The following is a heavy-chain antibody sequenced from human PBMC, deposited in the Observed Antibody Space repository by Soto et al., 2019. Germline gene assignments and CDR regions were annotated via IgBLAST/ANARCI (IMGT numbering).Heavy chain of an antibody. V-gene: IGHV1-18*01. J-gene: IGHJ4*02. D-gene: IGHD1-26*01. CDR3: ARDREGGNVGATCVDS. CDR2: ISAYNGNT. CDR1: GYTFTSYG. Sequence: QVQLVQSGAEVKKPGASVKVSCKASGYTFTSYGISWVRQAPGQGLEWMGWISAYNGNTNYAQKLRGRDTMTTDTSTSTAYMERRSLRSDDTAVYYCARDREGGNVGATCVDSWGQGTLVTVSS.